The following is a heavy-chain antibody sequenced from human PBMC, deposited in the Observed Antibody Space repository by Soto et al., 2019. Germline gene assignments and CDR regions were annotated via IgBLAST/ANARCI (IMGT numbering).Heavy chain of an antibody. CDR3: AREVYGSGTPGSFDY. Sequence: ASVKVSCKASGYTFTSYYMHWVRQAPGQGLEWMGIINPSGGSTSYAQKFQGRVTMTRDTSTSTVYMELSSLRSEDTAVYYCAREVYGSGTPGSFDYWGQGTLVTVSS. D-gene: IGHD3-10*01. CDR1: GYTFTSYY. V-gene: IGHV1-46*01. CDR2: INPSGGST. J-gene: IGHJ4*02.